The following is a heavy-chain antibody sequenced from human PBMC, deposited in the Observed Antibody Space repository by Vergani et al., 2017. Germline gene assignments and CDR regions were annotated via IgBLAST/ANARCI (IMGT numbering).Heavy chain of an antibody. CDR1: GFTFSSYG. Sequence: QVQLVESGGGVVQPGGSLRLSCAASGFTFSSYGMHWVRQAPGKGLEWVAFIRYDGSNKYYADSVKGRFTISRDNSKNTLYLQMNSLRAEDTAVYYCAKDRQDIVVVPAAMPYYYYGMDVWSQGTTVTVSS. V-gene: IGHV3-30*02. CDR2: IRYDGSNK. J-gene: IGHJ6*02. CDR3: AKDRQDIVVVPAAMPYYYYGMDV. D-gene: IGHD2-2*01.